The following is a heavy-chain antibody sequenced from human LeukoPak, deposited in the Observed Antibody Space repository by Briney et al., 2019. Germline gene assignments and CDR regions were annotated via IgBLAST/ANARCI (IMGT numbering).Heavy chain of an antibody. J-gene: IGHJ4*02. Sequence: SETLSLTCSVSDYSVSSGYYWSWIRQPAGKGLEWIGRIHTSGSTNYNPSLKSRVTMSVDTSKNQFSLKLSSVTAADTAVYYCARDREYSYGFGYWGQGTLVTVSS. CDR1: DYSVSSGYY. D-gene: IGHD5-18*01. CDR3: ARDREYSYGFGY. V-gene: IGHV4-4*07. CDR2: IHTSGST.